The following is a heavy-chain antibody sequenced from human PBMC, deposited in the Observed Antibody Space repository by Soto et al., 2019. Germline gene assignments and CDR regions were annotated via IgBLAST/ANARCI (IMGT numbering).Heavy chain of an antibody. J-gene: IGHJ6*03. V-gene: IGHV3-21*01. CDR2: ISSSSSYI. CDR3: ARDGVVVPAAMENYYYYYMDV. D-gene: IGHD2-2*01. Sequence: GGSLRLSCAASGFTFSSYSMNWVRQAPGKGLEWVSSISSSSSYIYYADSVKGRFTISRDNAKNSLYLQMNSLRAEDTAVYYCARDGVVVPAAMENYYYYYMDVWGKGTTVTVSS. CDR1: GFTFSSYS.